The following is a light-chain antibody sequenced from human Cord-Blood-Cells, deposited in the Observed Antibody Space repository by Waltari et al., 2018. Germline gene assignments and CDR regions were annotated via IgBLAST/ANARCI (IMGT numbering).Light chain of an antibody. J-gene: IGKJ4*01. CDR2: DAS. Sequence: AIQLTQSPSSLSASVGDRVTITCRASQGISSALAWYQQKPGKAPKLLIYDASSLESGVPSRFSGSGAGTGFTLTMSSLQAEDFATYYCQQFNNYPQVTFGGGTKVEIK. V-gene: IGKV1D-13*01. CDR3: QQFNNYPQVT. CDR1: QGISSA.